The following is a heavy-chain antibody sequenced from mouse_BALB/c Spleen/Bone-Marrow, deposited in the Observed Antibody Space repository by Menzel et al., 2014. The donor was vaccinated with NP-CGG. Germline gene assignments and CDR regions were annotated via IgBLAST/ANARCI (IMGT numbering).Heavy chain of an antibody. D-gene: IGHD2-4*01. CDR2: INPYNGDT. J-gene: IGHJ3*01. CDR1: GYSFTGYF. CDR3: ARIYDYDRGAWFAY. V-gene: IGHV1-20*02. Sequence: EVQLQQSGPELVKPGASVKISCKASGYSFTGYFMNWVMQSHGKSLEWIGRINPYNGDTFYNQKFKGKATLTVDKSSNPAHIELRSLASEDSAVYYCARIYDYDRGAWFAYWGQGTLVTVSA.